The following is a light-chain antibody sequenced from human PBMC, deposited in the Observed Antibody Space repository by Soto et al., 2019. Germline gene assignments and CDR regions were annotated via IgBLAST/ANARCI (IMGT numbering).Light chain of an antibody. J-gene: IGLJ1*01. Sequence: QSVLTQPRSVSGSPGQSVTISCTGTSSDVAIYNYISWYQQHPGEAPKLMIHDVSERPSGVPDRFSGSKSGNTASLTISGLQAEDGADYYCCSYAGSYTFARNVFGTGTKLTVL. CDR3: CSYAGSYTFARNV. V-gene: IGLV2-11*01. CDR1: SSDVAIYNY. CDR2: DVS.